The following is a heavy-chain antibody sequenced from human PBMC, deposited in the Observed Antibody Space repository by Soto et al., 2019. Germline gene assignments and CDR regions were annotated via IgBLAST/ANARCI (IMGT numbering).Heavy chain of an antibody. J-gene: IGHJ4*02. Sequence: SETLSLNCTVSGGSISSYYWSWIRQPPGKGLEWIGYIYYSGSTNCNPSLKSRVTISVDTSKNQFSLKLSSVTAADTAVYYCARGGWADYWGQGTLVTVSS. CDR1: GGSISSYY. CDR3: ARGGWADY. CDR2: IYYSGST. V-gene: IGHV4-59*01. D-gene: IGHD6-19*01.